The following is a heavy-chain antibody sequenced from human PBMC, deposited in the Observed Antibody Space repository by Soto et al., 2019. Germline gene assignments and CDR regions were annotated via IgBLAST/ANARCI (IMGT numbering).Heavy chain of an antibody. CDR1: GGSFSGYY. CDR2: INHSGST. V-gene: IGHV4-34*01. Sequence: SETLCLTCAVYGGSFSGYYWSGIRQPPGKGLEWIGEINHSGSTNYNPSLKSRVTISVDTPKNQFSLKLSSVTAADTAVYYCARNNEPDFDFWAQGTLVTVSS. CDR3: ARNNEPDFDF. D-gene: IGHD1-1*01. J-gene: IGHJ4*02.